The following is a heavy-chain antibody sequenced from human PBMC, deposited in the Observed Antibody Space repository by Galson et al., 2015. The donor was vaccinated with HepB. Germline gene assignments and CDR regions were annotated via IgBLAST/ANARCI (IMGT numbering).Heavy chain of an antibody. J-gene: IGHJ4*02. CDR3: ARDLGSGWTFDY. CDR2: ISTSSSYI. Sequence: SLRLSCAASGFTFTTYSMNWVRQAPGKGLEWVSSISTSSSYIYYADSVKGRFTISRDNAKNSLFLQMNSLRAEDTAVYYCARDLGSGWTFDYWGQGTLVTVSS. CDR1: GFTFTTYS. V-gene: IGHV3-21*04. D-gene: IGHD6-19*01.